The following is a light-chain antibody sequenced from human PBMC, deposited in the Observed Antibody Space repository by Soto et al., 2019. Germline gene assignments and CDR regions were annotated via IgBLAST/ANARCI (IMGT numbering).Light chain of an antibody. V-gene: IGKV3-11*01. J-gene: IGKJ1*01. CDR1: QSVSTY. CDR3: QQRSNWPVT. CDR2: DAS. Sequence: EIVLTQSPATLSLSLGEIATLSCWASQSVSTYLAWYQQKPGQAPRLLIYDASSRATGIPARFSGSGSGTEFTLSISSLEPEDFAVYYCQQRSNWPVTFGQGTMVEIK.